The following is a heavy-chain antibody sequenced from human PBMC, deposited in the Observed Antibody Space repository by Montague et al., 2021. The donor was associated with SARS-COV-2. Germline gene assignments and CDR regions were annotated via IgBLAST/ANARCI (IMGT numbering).Heavy chain of an antibody. J-gene: IGHJ6*02. CDR1: GDSISTSTW. Sequence: SETLSLTCRVSGDSISTSTWWTWVRQTPGRGLEWIGESFHSGTINYNPSLKSRVSISVDKSNNQFSLRLSSLIAADTAVYYCATLSRRTAAGTRDYFGLDVWGQGTTVAVSS. D-gene: IGHD6-13*01. V-gene: IGHV4-4*02. CDR3: ATLSRRTAAGTRDYFGLDV. CDR2: SFHSGTI.